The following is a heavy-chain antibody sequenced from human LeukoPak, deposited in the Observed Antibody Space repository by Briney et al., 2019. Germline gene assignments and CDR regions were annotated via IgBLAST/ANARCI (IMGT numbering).Heavy chain of an antibody. CDR3: ARDRRGREPGTFDM. D-gene: IGHD1-26*01. Sequence: SVKVSCKASGGTFSSYAISWVRQAPGQGLEWMGRIIPIFGTANYAQKFQGRVTITTDESTSTAYMELSSLRSEDTAVYYCARDRRGREPGTFDMAGQGTMVTVSS. CDR1: GGTFSSYA. J-gene: IGHJ3*02. CDR2: IIPIFGTA. V-gene: IGHV1-69*05.